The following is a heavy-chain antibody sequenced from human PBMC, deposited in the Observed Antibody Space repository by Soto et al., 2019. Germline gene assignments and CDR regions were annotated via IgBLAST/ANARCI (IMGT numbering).Heavy chain of an antibody. CDR2: ISGSGGST. CDR1: GFTFSRYA. J-gene: IGHJ4*02. Sequence: GGSLRLSCAASGFTFSRYAMSWVRQAPGKGLEWVSLISGSGGSTYYADSVKGRFTISRDNSKNTLYLQMNSLRAEDTAVYYCAKGNYDILTDYTYPYFDYWGQGALVTVSS. D-gene: IGHD3-9*01. V-gene: IGHV3-23*01. CDR3: AKGNYDILTDYTYPYFDY.